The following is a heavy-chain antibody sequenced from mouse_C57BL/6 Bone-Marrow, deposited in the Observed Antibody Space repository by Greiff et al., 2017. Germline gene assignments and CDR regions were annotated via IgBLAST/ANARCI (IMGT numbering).Heavy chain of an antibody. Sequence: QVQLQQSGAELARPGASVKLSCKASGYTFTSYGISWVKQRTGQGLEWIGEIYPRSGNTYYNEKFKGKATLTADKSSSTAYMELRSLTSEDSAVYFCARAYVGYADWGQGTLVTVSA. CDR3: ARAYVGYAD. CDR1: GYTFTSYG. V-gene: IGHV1-81*01. J-gene: IGHJ3*01. CDR2: IYPRSGNT. D-gene: IGHD1-1*01.